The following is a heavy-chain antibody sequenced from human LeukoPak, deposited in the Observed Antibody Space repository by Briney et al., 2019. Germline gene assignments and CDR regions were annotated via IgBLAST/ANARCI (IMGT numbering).Heavy chain of an antibody. CDR3: AKGGGDYKPFGY. D-gene: IGHD4-11*01. CDR2: ISGSGGST. V-gene: IGHV3-23*01. Sequence: GGSLRLSCAASGFSFGTYALSWVRQAPGKGLEWVSTISGSGGSTYYADSVRGRFTISRDNSKNTLYMQMSSLRAEDTAIYYCAKGGGDYKPFGYWGQGTLVTVSS. J-gene: IGHJ4*02. CDR1: GFSFGTYA.